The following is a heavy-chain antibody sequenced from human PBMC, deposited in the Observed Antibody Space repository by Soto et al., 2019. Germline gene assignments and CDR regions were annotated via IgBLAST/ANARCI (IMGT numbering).Heavy chain of an antibody. CDR1: GFTFSSYG. CDR3: AKDAKYSGSYLYSDY. Sequence: QVQLVESGGGVVQPGRSLRLSCAASGFTFSSYGMHWVRQAPGKGLEWVAVISYDGSNKYYADSVKGRFTISRDNSKNTLYLQMNSLRAEDTAVYYCAKDAKYSGSYLYSDYWGQGTLVTVSS. CDR2: ISYDGSNK. V-gene: IGHV3-30*18. D-gene: IGHD1-26*01. J-gene: IGHJ4*02.